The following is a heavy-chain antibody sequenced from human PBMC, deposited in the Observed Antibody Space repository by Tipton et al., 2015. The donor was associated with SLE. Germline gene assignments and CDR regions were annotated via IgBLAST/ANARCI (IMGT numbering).Heavy chain of an antibody. V-gene: IGHV3-30-3*02. J-gene: IGHJ1*01. CDR1: GFTFGDYA. D-gene: IGHD6-13*01. Sequence: SLRLSCTTSGFTFGDYAMSWVRQAPGKGLEWVAFIPHHEKNKYYADSVKGRFTISRDNSKNTLYLQMNSLRDEDTAIYYCAKDAHSSSWYGYFQHWGQGALVTVSS. CDR2: IPHHEKNK. CDR3: AKDAHSSSWYGYFQH.